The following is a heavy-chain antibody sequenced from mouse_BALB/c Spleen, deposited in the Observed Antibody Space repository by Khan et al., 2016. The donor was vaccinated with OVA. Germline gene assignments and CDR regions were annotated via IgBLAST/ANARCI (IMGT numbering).Heavy chain of an antibody. V-gene: IGHV5-17*02. CDR2: ISSGSSTI. J-gene: IGHJ2*01. Sequence: EVELVESGGGLVQPGGSRKLSCAASGFTFSTFGMHWVRQAPEKGLEWVAYISSGSSTIYYADTVKGRFTISRDSPKNTLFLQMTSLGSEDTAKYYSARANFGYGGQGTTLTVSS. CDR3: ARANFGY. CDR1: GFTFSTFG.